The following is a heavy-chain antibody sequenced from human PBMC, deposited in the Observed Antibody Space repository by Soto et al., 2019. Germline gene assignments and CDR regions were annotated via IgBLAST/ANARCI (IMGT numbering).Heavy chain of an antibody. CDR3: ARDLHGAFTTMVY. CDR1: GYTFMNYY. D-gene: IGHD5-18*01. V-gene: IGHV1-46*01. CDR2: INPNGYTS. Sequence: QVQMVQSGAEVKKSGASVKLSCKASGYTFMNYYIHWVRQAPGQGLEWMGIINPNGYTSTLAQKFQGRLTVTSDTSTSTVYMELGSLSSEDTAVYYCARDLHGAFTTMVYWGQGSLVTVSS. J-gene: IGHJ4*02.